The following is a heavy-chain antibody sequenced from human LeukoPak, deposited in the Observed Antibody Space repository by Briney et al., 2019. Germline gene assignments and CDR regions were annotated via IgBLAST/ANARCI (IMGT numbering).Heavy chain of an antibody. Sequence: SVKVSCKASGGTFSSYAISWVRQAPGQGLEWMGGIIPIFGTANYAQKFQGRVTITTDESTSTAHMELSSLRSEDTAVYYCARDRGSSRYNWFDPWGQGTLVTVPS. CDR1: GGTFSSYA. V-gene: IGHV1-69*05. CDR3: ARDRGSSRYNWFDP. D-gene: IGHD6-13*01. J-gene: IGHJ5*02. CDR2: IIPIFGTA.